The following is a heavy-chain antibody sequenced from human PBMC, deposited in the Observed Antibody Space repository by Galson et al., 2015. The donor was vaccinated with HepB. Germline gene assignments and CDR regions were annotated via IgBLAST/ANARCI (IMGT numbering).Heavy chain of an antibody. CDR1: GFTFSSYA. D-gene: IGHD3-10*01. CDR2: ISGSGGST. CDR3: AKARGVTQRGFDY. J-gene: IGHJ4*02. Sequence: SLRLSCAASGFTFSSYAMSWVRQAPGKGLEWVSAISGSGGSTYYADSVKGRFTISRDNSKNTLYLQMNSLRAEDTAVYYCAKARGVTQRGFDYWGQGTLVTVSS. V-gene: IGHV3-23*01.